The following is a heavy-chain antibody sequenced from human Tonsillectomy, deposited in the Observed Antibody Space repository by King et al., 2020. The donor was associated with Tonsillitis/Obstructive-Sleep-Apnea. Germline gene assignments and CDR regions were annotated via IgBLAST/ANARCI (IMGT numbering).Heavy chain of an antibody. CDR2: IGWSSGII. Sequence: VQLVESGGGLVQPGRSLRLFCAVSGFTFEDYALHWVRQAPGKGLEWVSGIGWSSGIIGYADSVKGRFTISRDNAKNSLYLQMNSLRVEDTALYYCAKSPIAAGGTYYYYDMDVWGKGTTVTVSS. CDR3: AKSPIAAGGTYYYYDMDV. CDR1: GFTFEDYA. D-gene: IGHD6-13*01. V-gene: IGHV3-9*01. J-gene: IGHJ6*03.